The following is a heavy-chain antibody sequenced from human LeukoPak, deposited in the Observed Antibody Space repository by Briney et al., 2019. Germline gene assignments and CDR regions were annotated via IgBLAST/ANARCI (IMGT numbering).Heavy chain of an antibody. Sequence: GGSLRLSCAASGFSFSSFAMTWVRQAPGKGLECVSLIYSGGSTYYADSVKGRFTISRDSSTNTLYLQMNSLRAEDTAVYYCASRGSSGWYQGGFEYWGQGTLVTVSS. CDR2: IYSGGST. CDR3: ASRGSSGWYQGGFEY. J-gene: IGHJ4*02. CDR1: GFSFSSFA. D-gene: IGHD6-19*01. V-gene: IGHV3-66*01.